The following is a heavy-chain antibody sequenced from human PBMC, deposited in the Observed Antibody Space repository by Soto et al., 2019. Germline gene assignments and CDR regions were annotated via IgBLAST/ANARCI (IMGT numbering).Heavy chain of an antibody. D-gene: IGHD1-26*01. V-gene: IGHV3-30*03. CDR1: GFNFSAYG. J-gene: IGHJ4*02. CDR3: RMGVAX. CDR2: LSFDASKK. Sequence: PGGSLRLSCAASGFNFSAYGMHWVRQAPGTGLELVALLSFDASKKYYADSVKGRFTISRDTSRNTLYLQMNSLRVENTAVYSCRMGVAXWGQGTRVTVSS.